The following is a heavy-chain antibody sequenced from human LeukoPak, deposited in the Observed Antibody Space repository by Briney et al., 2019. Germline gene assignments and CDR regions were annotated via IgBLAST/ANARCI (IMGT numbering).Heavy chain of an antibody. CDR1: GFTFSSYA. Sequence: PGGSLRLSCAASGFTFSSYAMHWVRQAPGKGLEWVAVISYDGSNKYYADSVKGRFTISRDNSKNTLYLQMNSLRAEDTALYYCARSPGSPYSGSYSYWGQGTLVTVSS. CDR2: ISYDGSNK. D-gene: IGHD1-26*01. V-gene: IGHV3-30*04. J-gene: IGHJ4*02. CDR3: ARSPGSPYSGSYSY.